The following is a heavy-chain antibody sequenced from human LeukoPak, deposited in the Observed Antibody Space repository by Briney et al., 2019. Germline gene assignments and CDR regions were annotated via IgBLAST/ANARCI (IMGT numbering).Heavy chain of an antibody. J-gene: IGHJ4*02. CDR3: ARVLEDSSGWYLFYCYFDY. CDR1: GFTFSSYW. Sequence: GSLRLSCAASGFTFSSYWMSWVRQAPGKGLEWVANIKQDGSEKYYVDSVKGRFTISRDNAKNSLYLQMNSLRAEDTAVYYCARVLEDSSGWYLFYCYFDYWGQGTLVTVSS. D-gene: IGHD6-19*01. V-gene: IGHV3-7*01. CDR2: IKQDGSEK.